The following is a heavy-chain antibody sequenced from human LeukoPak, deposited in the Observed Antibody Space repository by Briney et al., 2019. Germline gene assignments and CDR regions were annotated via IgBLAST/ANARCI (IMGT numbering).Heavy chain of an antibody. J-gene: IGHJ5*02. CDR3: VRNAFSGFFA. D-gene: IGHD3-22*01. CDR2: VYSGGNT. Sequence: GGSLRLSCATSGFTVSNSYISWVRQAPGKGLEWVSVVYSGGNTYYADSVRGRFIISRDNSKNTVHLQMNSLTVDDTAVYYCVRNAFSGFFAWGQGTLVTVSS. V-gene: IGHV3-53*01. CDR1: GFTVSNSY.